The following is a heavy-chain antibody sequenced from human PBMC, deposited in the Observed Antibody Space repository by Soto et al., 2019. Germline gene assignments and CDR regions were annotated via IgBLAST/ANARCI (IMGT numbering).Heavy chain of an antibody. D-gene: IGHD1-26*01. Sequence: QVQLVQSGAEVKKPGASVRVSCKTSGYTFSDYVISWVRQAPGQGLEWVGWISASNGDSNFAQKVQGRVTLTTDTSTSTAYMEMRGLGFDDTAVYFCARAATTTEKYYYYMDVWGKGTTVTVSS. J-gene: IGHJ6*03. V-gene: IGHV1-18*01. CDR3: ARAATTTEKYYYYMDV. CDR1: GYTFSDYV. CDR2: ISASNGDS.